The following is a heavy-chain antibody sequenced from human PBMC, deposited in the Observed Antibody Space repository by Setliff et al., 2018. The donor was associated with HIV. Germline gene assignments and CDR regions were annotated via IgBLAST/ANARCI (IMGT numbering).Heavy chain of an antibody. CDR1: GYTLTELS. V-gene: IGHV1-24*01. CDR2: FDPEDGET. J-gene: IGHJ3*02. Sequence: ASVKVSCKVSGYTLTELSRHWVRQAPGKGLEWMGGFDPEDGETIYAQKFQGRGTMTEDTSTDTAYMELSSLRSEDTAVYYCATRSAAAGSGPGAFDIWGQGTMVTVSS. CDR3: ATRSAAAGSGPGAFDI. D-gene: IGHD6-13*01.